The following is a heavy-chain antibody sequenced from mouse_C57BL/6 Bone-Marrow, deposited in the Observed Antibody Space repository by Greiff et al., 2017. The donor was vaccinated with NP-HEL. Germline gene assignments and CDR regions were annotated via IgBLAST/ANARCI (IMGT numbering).Heavy chain of an antibody. CDR3: ARRRGNFDY. CDR2: INPYNGDT. CDR1: GYSFTGYF. J-gene: IGHJ2*01. Sequence: EVKLVESGPELVKPGDSVKISCKASGYSFTGYFMNWVMQSHGKSLEWIGRINPYNGDTFYNQKFKGKATLTVDKSSSTAHMELRSLTSEDSAVYYCARRRGNFDYWGQGTTLTVSS. V-gene: IGHV1-20*01.